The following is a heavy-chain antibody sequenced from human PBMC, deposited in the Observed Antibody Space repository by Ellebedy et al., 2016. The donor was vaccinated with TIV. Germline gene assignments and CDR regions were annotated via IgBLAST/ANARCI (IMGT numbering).Heavy chain of an antibody. J-gene: IGHJ3*02. Sequence: PGGSLRLSCADSGFTFSSYWMSWVLQAPGRGLEWVANIKQDGSETHYVDSVKGRFTISRDNAKNSLYLQMNSLTAEDTAVYYCANGAYDIWGQGTMVTVSS. CDR3: ANGAYDI. V-gene: IGHV3-7*01. CDR1: GFTFSSYW. CDR2: IKQDGSET. D-gene: IGHD5-24*01.